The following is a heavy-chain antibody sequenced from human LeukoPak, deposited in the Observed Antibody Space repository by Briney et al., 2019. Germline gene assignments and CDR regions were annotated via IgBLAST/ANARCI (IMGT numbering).Heavy chain of an antibody. CDR1: GFSLSTSGMC. CDR2: IDWDDDK. D-gene: IGHD3-10*01. V-gene: IGHV2-70*11. Sequence: SGPALVKPTQTLTLTCTLSGFSLSTSGMCVSWIRQPPGKPLEWLARIDWDDDKYYSTSLKTRLTISKDTSKNQVVLIMTNMDPVDTATYYCARSSGSKRIYYFDYWGQGTLVTVSS. J-gene: IGHJ4*02. CDR3: ARSSGSKRIYYFDY.